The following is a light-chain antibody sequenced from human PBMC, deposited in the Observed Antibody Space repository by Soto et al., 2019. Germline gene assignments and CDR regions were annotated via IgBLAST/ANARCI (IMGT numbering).Light chain of an antibody. CDR1: QGISTY. V-gene: IGKV1-33*01. CDR3: QQYHSLPFT. Sequence: DIQMTQSPPSLSASVGDRLTITCRASQGISTYLIWYQQTPGKAPKFLIYEASNLERGVPSRFSGSGSGTDFTFTINSLQPEDIATYYCQQYHSLPFTFGPGTKLDIK. J-gene: IGKJ3*01. CDR2: EAS.